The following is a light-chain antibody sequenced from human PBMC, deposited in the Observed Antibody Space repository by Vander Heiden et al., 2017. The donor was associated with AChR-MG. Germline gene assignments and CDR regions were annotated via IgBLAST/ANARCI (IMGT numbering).Light chain of an antibody. J-gene: IGKJ1*01. CDR3: QQSYSTPTT. V-gene: IGKV1-39*01. CDR1: QSISSY. CDR2: AAS. Sequence: DSQMTQSPSSLSASVGDRVTITCRASQSISSYLNWFQQKPGKAPKLLIFAASSLQSGVPSRFSGSGSGTHFTLTISSLQPEDFATYYCQQSYSTPTTFGQGTKVEIK.